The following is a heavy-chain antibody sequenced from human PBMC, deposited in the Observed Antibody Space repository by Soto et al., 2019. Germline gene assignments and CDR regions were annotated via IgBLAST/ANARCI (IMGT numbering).Heavy chain of an antibody. D-gene: IGHD3-3*01. CDR1: GVSISSSSYY. V-gene: IGHV4-39*01. J-gene: IGHJ5*02. Sequence: SETLSLTCTVSGVSISSSSYYWGWIRQPPGKGLEWIGSIYYSGSTYYNPSLKSRVTISVDTSKNQFSLKLSSVTAADTAVYYCARLYYDFWSGYYPVWFDPWGQGTLVTVSS. CDR2: IYYSGST. CDR3: ARLYYDFWSGYYPVWFDP.